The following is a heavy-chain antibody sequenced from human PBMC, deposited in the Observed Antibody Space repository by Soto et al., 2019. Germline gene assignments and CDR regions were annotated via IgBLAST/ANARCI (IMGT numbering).Heavy chain of an antibody. Sequence: KPSETLSLTCTVSGGSISSYYWSWIRQPPGKGLEWSGYIYYSGSTNYNPSLKSRVTISVDTSKNQFSLKLSSVTAADTAVYYCARDWPVGSSGYYYMIWGQGTLVTVSS. D-gene: IGHD3-22*01. J-gene: IGHJ4*02. CDR1: GGSISSYY. V-gene: IGHV4-59*01. CDR3: ARDWPVGSSGYYYMI. CDR2: IYYSGST.